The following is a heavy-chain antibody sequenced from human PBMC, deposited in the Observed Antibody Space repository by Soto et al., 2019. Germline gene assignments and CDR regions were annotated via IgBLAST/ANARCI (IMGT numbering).Heavy chain of an antibody. CDR1: GFTFSSYA. CDR2: ISGSGGST. CDR3: AKGGKQLVFQKFDY. Sequence: VGSLRLSCAASGFTFSSYAMSWVRQAPGKGLEWVSAISGSGGSTYYADSVKGRFTISRDNSKNTLYLQMNSLRAEDTAVYYCAKGGKQLVFQKFDYWGQRTLVTVSS. J-gene: IGHJ4*02. V-gene: IGHV3-23*01. D-gene: IGHD6-13*01.